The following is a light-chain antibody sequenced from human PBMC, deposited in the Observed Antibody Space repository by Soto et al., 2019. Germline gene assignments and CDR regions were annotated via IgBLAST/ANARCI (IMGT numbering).Light chain of an antibody. V-gene: IGKV1-39*01. CDR3: QQSHRTSVP. J-gene: IGKJ1*01. Sequence: SVRDRFTKNCRASQSISSYLNWYQQKPGKAPKLLIYAASSLLSGVPSRFSGSGSGTEFTLSISSLQIEDVPTYHCQQSHRTSVPFGQGTKVDI. CDR1: QSISSY. CDR2: AAS.